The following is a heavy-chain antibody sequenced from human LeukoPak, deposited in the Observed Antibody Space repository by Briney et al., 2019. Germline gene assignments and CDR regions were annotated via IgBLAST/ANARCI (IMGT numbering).Heavy chain of an antibody. D-gene: IGHD3-22*01. CDR3: ARVLSSGYFDY. CDR2: IYYSGST. Sequence: SETLSLTCTVSGGSISSSSYYWGWIRQPPGKGLEWIGSIYYSGSTYYNPSLKSRVTISVDTSKNQFSLKLSSVTAADTAVYYCARVLSSGYFDYWGQGTLVTVSS. J-gene: IGHJ4*02. V-gene: IGHV4-39*07. CDR1: GGSISSSSYY.